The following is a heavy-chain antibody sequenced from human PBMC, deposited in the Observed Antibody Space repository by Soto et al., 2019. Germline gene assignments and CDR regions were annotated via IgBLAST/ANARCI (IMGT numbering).Heavy chain of an antibody. CDR3: ARAYSNYFDY. J-gene: IGHJ4*02. V-gene: IGHV4-31*03. Sequence: SETLSLTCTVSGGSISSGGYYWSWIRQHPGKGLEWIGYIYYSGSTYYNPSLESRVTISVDTSKNQFSLKLSSVTAADTAVYYCARAYSNYFDYWGQGTLVTVSS. D-gene: IGHD4-4*01. CDR2: IYYSGST. CDR1: GGSISSGGYY.